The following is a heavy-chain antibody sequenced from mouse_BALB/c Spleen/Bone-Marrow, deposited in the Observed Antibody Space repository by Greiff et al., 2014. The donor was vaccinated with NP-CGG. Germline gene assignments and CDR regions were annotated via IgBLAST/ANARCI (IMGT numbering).Heavy chain of an antibody. J-gene: IGHJ4*01. V-gene: IGHV14-3*02. CDR2: IDPANGNT. CDR1: GFNIKDTY. CDR3: ARSRDYGSSYYAMDY. D-gene: IGHD1-1*01. Sequence: EVQLVESGAELVKPGASVKLSCTASGFNIKDTYMHWVKQRPEQGLEWIGRIDPANGNTKYDPKFQGKATITADTSSNTAYLQLSSLTSEDTAVYYCARSRDYGSSYYAMDYWVKEPQSPSPQ.